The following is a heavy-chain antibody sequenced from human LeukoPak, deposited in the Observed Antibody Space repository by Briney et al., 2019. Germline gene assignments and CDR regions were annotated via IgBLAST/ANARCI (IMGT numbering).Heavy chain of an antibody. CDR2: IYSGGST. D-gene: IGHD5/OR15-5a*01. Sequence: GGSLRLSCAASELTVSNNYLSWVRQAPGKGLEWVSIIYSGGSTYYADSVKCRFTISRDNSKNTLYLQMNSLRAEDTAVYYCAKAPRDSTTRYFDLWGRGTLVTVSS. CDR3: AKAPRDSTTRYFDL. V-gene: IGHV3-53*01. CDR1: ELTVSNNY. J-gene: IGHJ2*01.